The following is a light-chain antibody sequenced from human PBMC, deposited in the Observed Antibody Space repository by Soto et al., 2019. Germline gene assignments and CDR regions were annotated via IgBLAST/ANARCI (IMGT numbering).Light chain of an antibody. Sequence: EIVLTQSPATLSLSPGERATLSCRASQSVSSYLAWYQQKPGQAPRLLIYDASNRATGIPARFSGSGSGTNFTLPISSLEPEDFAVHYCQQRSNWPLTFGPAIKVDIK. CDR1: QSVSSY. CDR2: DAS. CDR3: QQRSNWPLT. J-gene: IGKJ3*01. V-gene: IGKV3-11*01.